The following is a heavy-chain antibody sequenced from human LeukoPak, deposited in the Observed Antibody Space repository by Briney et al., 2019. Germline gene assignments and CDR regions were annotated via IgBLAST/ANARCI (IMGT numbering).Heavy chain of an antibody. D-gene: IGHD4-17*01. CDR3: AGDYGGYEGYFDF. CDR1: GFTFSSYA. J-gene: IGHJ4*02. Sequence: PWGSLRLSCAASGFTFSSYAMSWVRQAPGKGLEWVSAISGSGVTTYYADSVKGRFTISRDNSKNTLYLQMSSLRAEDTAVYYCAGDYGGYEGYFDFWGQGTLVTVSS. CDR2: ISGSGVTT. V-gene: IGHV3-23*01.